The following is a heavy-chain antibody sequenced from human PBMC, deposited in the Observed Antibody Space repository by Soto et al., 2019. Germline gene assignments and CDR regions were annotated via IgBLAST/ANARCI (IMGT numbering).Heavy chain of an antibody. CDR1: GGTFSSYA. CDR2: IIPIFGTA. D-gene: IGHD3-10*01. CDR3: ARWSGYGSGSSLDPFDY. Sequence: QVQLVQSGAEVKKPGSSVKVSCKASGGTFSSYAISWVRQAPGQGLEWMGGIIPIFGTANYAQKFQGRVTIAADESTSTAYMELSSLRSEDTAVYYCARWSGYGSGSSLDPFDYWGQGTLVTVSS. J-gene: IGHJ4*02. V-gene: IGHV1-69*12.